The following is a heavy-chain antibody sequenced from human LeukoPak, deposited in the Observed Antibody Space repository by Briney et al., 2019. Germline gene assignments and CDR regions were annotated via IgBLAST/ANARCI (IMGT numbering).Heavy chain of an antibody. CDR3: ARGFWSGYYHDY. D-gene: IGHD3-3*01. CDR2: IYTSGST. Sequence: SQTLSLTCTVPSGSISSGSYYWSWIRQPAGKGLEWIGRIYTSGSTNYNPSLKSRVTISVDTSKNQFSLKLSSVTAADTAVYYCARGFWSGYYHDYWGQGTLVTVSS. V-gene: IGHV4-61*02. CDR1: SGSISSGSYY. J-gene: IGHJ4*02.